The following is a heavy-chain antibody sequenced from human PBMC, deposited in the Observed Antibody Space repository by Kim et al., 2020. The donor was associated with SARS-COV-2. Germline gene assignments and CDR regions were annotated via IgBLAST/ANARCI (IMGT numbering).Heavy chain of an antibody. J-gene: IGHJ4*02. CDR3: ARGRNRNSGSYNY. D-gene: IGHD1-26*01. Sequence: NPSLKSRVTISVDTSKNQFSLKLSSVTAADTAVYYCARGRNRNSGSYNYWGQGTLVTVSS. V-gene: IGHV4-34*01.